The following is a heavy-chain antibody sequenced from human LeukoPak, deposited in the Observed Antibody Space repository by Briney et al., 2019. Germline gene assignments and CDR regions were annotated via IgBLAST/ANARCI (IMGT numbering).Heavy chain of an antibody. D-gene: IGHD1-26*01. V-gene: IGHV3-9*01. CDR1: GFTFSSYW. Sequence: QSGGSLRLSCAASGFTFSSYWMHWVRQAPGKGLEWVSGISWNSGSIGYADSVKGRFTISRDNAKNSLYLQMNSLRAEDTALYYCAKGQWELLYYYFDYWGQGTLVTVSS. J-gene: IGHJ4*02. CDR3: AKGQWELLYYYFDY. CDR2: ISWNSGSI.